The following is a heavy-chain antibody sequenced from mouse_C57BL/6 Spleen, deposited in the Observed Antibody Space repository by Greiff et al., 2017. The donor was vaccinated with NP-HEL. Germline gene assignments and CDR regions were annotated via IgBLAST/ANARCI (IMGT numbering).Heavy chain of an antibody. J-gene: IGHJ2*01. D-gene: IGHD2-12*01. CDR1: GYTFTSYW. Sequence: VQLQQPGAELVMPGASVKLSCKASGYTFTSYWMHWVKQRPGQGLEWIGEIDPSDSYTNYNQKFKGKSTLTVDKSSSTAYMQLSSLTSEDSAVYYCARGVGYYNYFDYWGQGTTLTVSS. CDR2: IDPSDSYT. V-gene: IGHV1-69*01. CDR3: ARGVGYYNYFDY.